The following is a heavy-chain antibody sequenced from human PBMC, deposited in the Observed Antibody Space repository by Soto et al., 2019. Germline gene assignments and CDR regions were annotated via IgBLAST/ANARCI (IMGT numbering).Heavy chain of an antibody. D-gene: IGHD4-4*01. CDR2: ISAYNGNT. J-gene: IGHJ4*02. V-gene: IGHV1-18*01. Sequence: GASVQVSYKASRYTFTSYGISLVRQAPGQGLEWMGWISAYNGNTNYAQKLQGRVTMTTDTSTSTAYMELRSLRSDDTAVYYCARDPSKEGYFDYWGQGTLVTVSS. CDR3: ARDPSKEGYFDY. CDR1: RYTFTSYG.